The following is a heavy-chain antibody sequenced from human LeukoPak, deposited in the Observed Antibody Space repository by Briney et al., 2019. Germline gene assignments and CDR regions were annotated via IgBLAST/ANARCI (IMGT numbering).Heavy chain of an antibody. CDR1: GYTFISYY. Sequence: GASVKVSCKASGYTFISYYIHWVRQAPGQGLEWMGIINPSGGSTSYAQKFQGRVTMTRDTSTSTVYMELSSPRSEDTAVYYCARSTPHCSGGSCRLYFDYWGQGTLVTVSS. CDR2: INPSGGST. D-gene: IGHD2-15*01. J-gene: IGHJ4*02. V-gene: IGHV1-46*01. CDR3: ARSTPHCSGGSCRLYFDY.